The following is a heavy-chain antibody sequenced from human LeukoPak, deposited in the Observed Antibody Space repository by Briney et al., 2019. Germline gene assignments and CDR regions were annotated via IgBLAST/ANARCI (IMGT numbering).Heavy chain of an antibody. CDR1: GGTFGSYA. Sequence: GASVKVSCKASGGTFGSYAISWVRQAPGQGLEWMGGIIPIFGTANYAQKFQGRVTITADESTSTAYVELSSLRSEDTAVYYCARGRNQKVVVITTQDRRRWFPFDYWGQGTLVTVSS. V-gene: IGHV1-69*13. CDR3: ARGRNQKVVVITTQDRRRWFPFDY. CDR2: IIPIFGTA. D-gene: IGHD3-22*01. J-gene: IGHJ4*02.